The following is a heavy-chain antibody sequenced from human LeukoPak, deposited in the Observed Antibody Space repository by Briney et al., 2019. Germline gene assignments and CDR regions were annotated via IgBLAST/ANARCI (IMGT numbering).Heavy chain of an antibody. J-gene: IGHJ4*02. V-gene: IGHV4-39*01. D-gene: IGHD3-22*01. CDR3: ARGGITMTLGY. CDR1: GGSISSSNYY. Sequence: SETLSLTCTVSGGSISSSNYYWGWIRQPPGKGLEWIGSIYYSGSTYYNPSLKSRVTISVDTSKNQFSLKLSSVTAADTAVYYCARGGITMTLGYWGQGTLVTVSS. CDR2: IYYSGST.